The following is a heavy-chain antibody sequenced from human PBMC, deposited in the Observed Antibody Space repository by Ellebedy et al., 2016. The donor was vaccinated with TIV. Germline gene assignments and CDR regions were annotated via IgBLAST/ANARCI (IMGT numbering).Heavy chain of an antibody. J-gene: IGHJ4*02. CDR3: ASGSSHDY. CDR1: GYTFISYY. D-gene: IGHD2-2*03. CDR2: INPNSGGT. Sequence: ASVKVSXKASGYTFISYYINWVRQATGQGLEWMGWINPNSGGTNYAQKFQGRVTMTRDTSISTAYMELSRLRSDDTAVYYCASGSSHDYWGQGTLVTVSS. V-gene: IGHV1-2*02.